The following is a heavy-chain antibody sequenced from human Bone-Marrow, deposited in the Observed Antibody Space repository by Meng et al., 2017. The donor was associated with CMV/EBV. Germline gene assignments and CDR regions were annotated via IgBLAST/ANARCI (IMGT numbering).Heavy chain of an antibody. CDR1: GSTFTGYY. CDR3: ARLEYSGYAYYFDY. CDR2: INPNSGGT. D-gene: IGHD5-12*01. J-gene: IGHJ4*02. Sequence: QGQLVKSGAEVKKPGASVKVSCKASGSTFTGYYMHWVRQAPGQGLEWMGWINPNSGGTNYAQKFQGRVTMTRDTSISTAYMELSRLRSDDTAVYYCARLEYSGYAYYFDYWGQGTLVTVSS. V-gene: IGHV1-2*02.